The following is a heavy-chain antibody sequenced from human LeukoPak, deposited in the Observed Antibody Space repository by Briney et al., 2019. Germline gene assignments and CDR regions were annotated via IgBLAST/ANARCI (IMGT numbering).Heavy chain of an antibody. CDR3: ARDGEYSYGYDYYYYYGMDV. J-gene: IGHJ6*02. CDR2: IYYSGST. V-gene: IGHV4-59*01. Sequence: SETLSLTCTVSGGSISSYYWSWIRQPPGKGLEWIGYIYYSGSTNYNPSLKSRVTISVDTSKNQFSLKLSSVTAADTAVYYCARDGEYSYGYDYYYYYGMDVWGQGTTVTVSS. CDR1: GGSISSYY. D-gene: IGHD5-18*01.